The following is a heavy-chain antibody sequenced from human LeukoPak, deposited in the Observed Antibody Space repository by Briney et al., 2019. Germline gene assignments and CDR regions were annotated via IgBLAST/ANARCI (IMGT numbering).Heavy chain of an antibody. CDR2: IIPVLNIT. D-gene: IGHD5-18*01. CDR3: ARDQVLTAPPPYGLGV. Sequence: SVKVSCKTSGGTFSSSAITWVRQAPGQGLEWMGRIIPVLNITRYTQKFQGRVTITADTSTSTVYMELSSLRSEETAVYYCARDQVLTAPPPYGLGVWGQGTTVIVSS. CDR1: GGTFSSSA. J-gene: IGHJ6*02. V-gene: IGHV1-69*04.